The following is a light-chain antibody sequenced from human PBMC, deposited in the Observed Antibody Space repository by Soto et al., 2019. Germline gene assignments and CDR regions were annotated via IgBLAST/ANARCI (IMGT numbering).Light chain of an antibody. V-gene: IGKV3-11*01. J-gene: IGKJ4*01. Sequence: IVLTQSPATLSLSPGERATLSCRASQSINRHLAWYRQKPGQAPRLLIYDSSNMATGIPARFSGSGSGTDVTLTISSLEPEDFGVYYGQQRSNWPPVTFGGGTKVEIK. CDR2: DSS. CDR1: QSINRH. CDR3: QQRSNWPPVT.